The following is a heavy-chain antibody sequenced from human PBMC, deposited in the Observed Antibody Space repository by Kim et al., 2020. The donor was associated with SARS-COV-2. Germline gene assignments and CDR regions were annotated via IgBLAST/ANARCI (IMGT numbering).Heavy chain of an antibody. V-gene: IGHV4-39*07. J-gene: IGHJ3*02. CDR1: GGSISSSSYY. D-gene: IGHD2-2*01. Sequence: SETLSLTCTVSGGSISSSSYYWGWIRQPPGKGLEWIGSIYYSGSTYYNPSLKSRVTISVDTSKNQFSLKLSSVTAADTAVYYCARTKRGGPAAMPWDAFDIWGQGTMVTVSS. CDR2: IYYSGST. CDR3: ARTKRGGPAAMPWDAFDI.